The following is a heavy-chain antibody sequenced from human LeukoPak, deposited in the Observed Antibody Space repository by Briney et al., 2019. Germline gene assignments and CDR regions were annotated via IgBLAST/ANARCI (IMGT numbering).Heavy chain of an antibody. V-gene: IGHV4-34*01. Sequence: PSETLSLTCAVYGGSFSGDFWSWIRQSPGKGLEWIGEINHSGSTNYNPSLKSRVTISVDTPKNHFSLTLSSVTAADTAVYYCARSDGYGLVGIWGQGTMVTVSS. CDR2: INHSGST. D-gene: IGHD5-18*01. J-gene: IGHJ3*02. CDR1: GGSFSGDF. CDR3: ARSDGYGLVGI.